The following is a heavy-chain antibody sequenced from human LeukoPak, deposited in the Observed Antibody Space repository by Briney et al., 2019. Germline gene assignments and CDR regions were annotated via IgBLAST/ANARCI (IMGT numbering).Heavy chain of an antibody. J-gene: IGHJ4*02. Sequence: GGSLRLSCAASGFTFSSYAMSWVRQAPGKGLEWVAVISYDGSNKYYADSVKGRFTISRDNSKNTLYLQMNSLRAEDTAVYYCARDKITMIVVVPFDYWGQGTLVTVSS. V-gene: IGHV3-30*19. CDR1: GFTFSSYA. CDR2: ISYDGSNK. CDR3: ARDKITMIVVVPFDY. D-gene: IGHD3-22*01.